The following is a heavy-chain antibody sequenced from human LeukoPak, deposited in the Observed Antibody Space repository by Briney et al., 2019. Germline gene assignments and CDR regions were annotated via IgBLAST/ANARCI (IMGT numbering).Heavy chain of an antibody. CDR2: ISWNGARI. CDR1: GFTFDDYG. CDR3: ARGGTAAGTRSYWFDP. Sequence: GGSLRLSCAHSGFTFDDYGMSWVRQAPGKGLEWVSGISWNGARIGYAASVKGRFTISRDNAKNSLYLQMNSLRAEDTALYHCARGGTAAGTRSYWFDPWGQGTLVTVSS. D-gene: IGHD6-13*01. V-gene: IGHV3-20*01. J-gene: IGHJ5*02.